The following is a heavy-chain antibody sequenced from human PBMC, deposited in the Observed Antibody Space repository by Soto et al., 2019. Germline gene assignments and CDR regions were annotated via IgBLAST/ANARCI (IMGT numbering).Heavy chain of an antibody. V-gene: IGHV3-23*01. CDR2: ISGSGGST. CDR3: AKGSSGWYDYFDY. CDR1: GFTFSSYA. J-gene: IGHJ4*02. Sequence: LRLSCAASGFTFSSYAMSWVRQAPGKGLEWVSAISGSGGSTYYADSVKGRFTISRDNSKNTLYLQMNSLRAEDTAVYYCAKGSSGWYDYFDYWGQGTLVTVSS. D-gene: IGHD6-19*01.